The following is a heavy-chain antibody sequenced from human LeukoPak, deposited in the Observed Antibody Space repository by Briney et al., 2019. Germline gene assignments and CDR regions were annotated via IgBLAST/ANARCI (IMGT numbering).Heavy chain of an antibody. Sequence: TLSLTCAVSGGSISSGSYYWCWIRQPAGKGLEWIGRIHSSGSTNYNPSLKSRVSISADTSKNQFSLKLTSVTAADTAVYYCARDGDYGDYEYWGQGTLVTVS. CDR1: GGSISSGSYY. CDR3: ARDGDYGDYEY. CDR2: IHSSGST. V-gene: IGHV4-61*02. D-gene: IGHD4-17*01. J-gene: IGHJ4*02.